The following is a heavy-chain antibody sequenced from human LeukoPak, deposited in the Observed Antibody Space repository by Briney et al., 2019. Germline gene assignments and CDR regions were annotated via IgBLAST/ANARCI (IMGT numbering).Heavy chain of an antibody. V-gene: IGHV4-59*01. Sequence: SETLSLTCTVSGGSISSYYWSWIRQPPGKGLEWIGYNYYSGSTNYNPSLKSRVTISVDTSKNQFSLKLSSVTAADTAVYYCATIAARPLSGDYWGQGTLVTVSS. CDR1: GGSISSYY. CDR3: ATIAARPLSGDY. D-gene: IGHD6-6*01. J-gene: IGHJ4*02. CDR2: NYYSGST.